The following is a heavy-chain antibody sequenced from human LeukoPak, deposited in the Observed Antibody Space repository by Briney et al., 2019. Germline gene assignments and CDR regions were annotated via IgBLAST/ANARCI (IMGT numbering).Heavy chain of an antibody. V-gene: IGHV4-59*01. J-gene: IGHJ6*03. CDR1: GGSISSYY. Sequence: PSETLSLTCTVSGGSISSYYWSWIRQPPGKGLEWIGYIYYSGSTNYNPSLKSRVTISVDTSKNQFSLKLSSVTAADTAVYYCARVSSTSSFRYYYYYMDVWGKGTTVTVSS. D-gene: IGHD2-2*01. CDR3: ARVSSTSSFRYYYYYMDV. CDR2: IYYSGST.